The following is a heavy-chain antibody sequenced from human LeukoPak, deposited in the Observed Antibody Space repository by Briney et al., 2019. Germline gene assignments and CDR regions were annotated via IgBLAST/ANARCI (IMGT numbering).Heavy chain of an antibody. CDR1: GGSISPYY. V-gene: IGHV4-59*08. D-gene: IGHD5-12*01. J-gene: IGHJ4*02. CDR3: ARQAPIGGYDY. Sequence: SETLSLTCTVSGGSISPYYWSWIRQPPGKGLEWIGYIYYTGSTDYNPSLKSRVTISVDTSKNQFSLKLSSVTAADTAVYYCARQAPIGGYDYWGQGTLVTVSS. CDR2: IYYTGST.